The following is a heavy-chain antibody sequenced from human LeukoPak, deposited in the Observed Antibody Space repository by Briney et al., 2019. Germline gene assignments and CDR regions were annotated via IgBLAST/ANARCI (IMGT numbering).Heavy chain of an antibody. D-gene: IGHD3-22*01. Sequence: GGSLRLSCAASGFASGFTFSSYAMSWVRQAPGKGLEWVSAISGSGGSTYYADSVKGRFTISRDNSKNTLYLQMNSLRAEDTAVYYCAKGLSLYYDSSGYLFDYWGQGTLVTVSS. CDR1: GFTFSSYA. V-gene: IGHV3-23*01. CDR3: AKGLSLYYDSSGYLFDY. CDR2: ISGSGGST. J-gene: IGHJ4*02.